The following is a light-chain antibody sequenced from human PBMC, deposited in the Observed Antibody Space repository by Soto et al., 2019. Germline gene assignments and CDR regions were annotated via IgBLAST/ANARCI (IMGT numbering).Light chain of an antibody. CDR3: QQYTVWPLT. CDR2: VAS. CDR1: QSVSSN. J-gene: IGKJ4*01. V-gene: IGKV3-15*01. Sequence: EIVMTQSPATLSVSPGETATLSCRASQSVSSNLAWYQQKPGQTPKLLIYVASTRATGIPARFSGSGSGTEFTLTISSLQSEDFAVYYCQQYTVWPLTFGGGTKVEFK.